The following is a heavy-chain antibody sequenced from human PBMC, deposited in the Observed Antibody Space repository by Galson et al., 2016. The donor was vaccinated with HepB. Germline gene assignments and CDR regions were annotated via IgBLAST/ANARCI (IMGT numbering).Heavy chain of an antibody. V-gene: IGHV4-31*11. CDR1: GGSITSDGYY. CDR2: IYYSGTT. Sequence: TLSLTCAVSGGSITSDGYYWSWIRQHPGKGLEWIGYIYYSGTTYYNLSLKSRVTISVDTSKNPFSLKLSSVTAADTAVYYCARVGRLDFWSGFYVPPFDYWGQGTLAAVSS. CDR3: ARVGRLDFWSGFYVPPFDY. D-gene: IGHD3-3*01. J-gene: IGHJ4*02.